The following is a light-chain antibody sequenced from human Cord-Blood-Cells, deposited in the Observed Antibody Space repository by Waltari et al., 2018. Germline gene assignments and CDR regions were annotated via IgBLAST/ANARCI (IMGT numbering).Light chain of an antibody. CDR2: AAS. CDR3: KQSESTPLT. Sequence: DIQMTQSPYSLSASVGDRVTITCRASQSISSYLNWYQQKPGKAPKPLIYAASMLQSGVPARCSGSGSGTEFTLTISCLQPEEFATYYCKQSESTPLTVGGGTRGEIK. CDR1: QSISSY. J-gene: IGKJ4*01. V-gene: IGKV1-39*01.